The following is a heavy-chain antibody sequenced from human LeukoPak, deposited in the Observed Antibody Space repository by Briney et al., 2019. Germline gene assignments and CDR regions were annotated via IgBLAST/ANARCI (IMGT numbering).Heavy chain of an antibody. Sequence: ASETLSLTCTVSGGSISSYYWSWIRQPPGKGLEWIGYIYYSGSTTYSPSYKSRVTISIDTSRNQISLKLTSVTAADTAVYYCARHVAVGETAWGQGTLVTVFS. D-gene: IGHD1-26*01. CDR2: IYYSGST. V-gene: IGHV4-59*08. CDR3: ARHVAVGETA. J-gene: IGHJ5*02. CDR1: GGSISSYY.